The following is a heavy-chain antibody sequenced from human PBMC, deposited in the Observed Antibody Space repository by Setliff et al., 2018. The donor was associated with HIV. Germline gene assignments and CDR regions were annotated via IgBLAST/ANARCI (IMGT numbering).Heavy chain of an antibody. CDR1: GDSITNYY. CDR2: MFYNGRS. V-gene: IGHV4-59*08. J-gene: IGHJ4*02. CDR3: ARHGSITVADRGDFDN. D-gene: IGHD3-10*01. Sequence: SETLSLTCTVSGDSITNYYWSWIRQPPGKGLEWIGYMFYNGRSNYNPSLKSRATISVDASKNRFSLNLNSVTAADTAVYYCARHGSITVADRGDFDNWSRGTLVTVSS.